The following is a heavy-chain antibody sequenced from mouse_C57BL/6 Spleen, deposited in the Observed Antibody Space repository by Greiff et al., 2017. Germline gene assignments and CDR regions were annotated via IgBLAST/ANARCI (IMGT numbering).Heavy chain of an antibody. V-gene: IGHV1-22*01. Sequence: VQLQLSGPELVKPGASVKMSCKASGYTFTDYNMHWVKQSHGKSLERIGHINPNNGGTSYNQKFKGKATLTVNKSSSTAYMGIRTLTAKAFAVYYCARWGYDYDGDYWGQGTPLTVSS. CDR3: ARWGYDYDGDY. CDR2: INPNNGGT. J-gene: IGHJ2*01. CDR1: GYTFTDYN. D-gene: IGHD2-4*01.